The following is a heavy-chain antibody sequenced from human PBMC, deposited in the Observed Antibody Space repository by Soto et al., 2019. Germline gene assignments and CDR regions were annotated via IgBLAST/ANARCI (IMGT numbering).Heavy chain of an antibody. Sequence: PSETLSLTCTVSGGSISGSTYYWGWIRQPPGKGPEWIATIYYSGSTYYNPSLKSRVTISADTSKNQFSLKLSSVTAADTAVYYCARRSYTDTFDIWGQGTMVTVSS. CDR1: GGSISGSTYY. J-gene: IGHJ3*02. CDR3: ARRSYTDTFDI. V-gene: IGHV4-39*01. CDR2: IYYSGST. D-gene: IGHD3-10*01.